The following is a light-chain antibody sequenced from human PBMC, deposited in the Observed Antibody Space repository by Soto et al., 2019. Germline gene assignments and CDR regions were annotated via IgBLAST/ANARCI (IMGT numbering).Light chain of an antibody. CDR2: DAS. V-gene: IGKV3-11*01. CDR1: DSVSSY. J-gene: IGKJ4*01. Sequence: ENVLTQSPATLSLSPGARVPHPRRDRDSVSSYLAWYHQKPDQAPRSLIYDASNRATGIPARFSGSGSGTDFTLPISSLEPEDFGVYYCLQRSNWPLTVGGGTKV. CDR3: LQRSNWPLT.